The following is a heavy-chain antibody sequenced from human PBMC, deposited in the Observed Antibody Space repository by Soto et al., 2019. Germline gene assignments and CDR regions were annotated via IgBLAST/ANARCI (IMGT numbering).Heavy chain of an antibody. D-gene: IGHD1-1*01. CDR1: GFTFSSYS. CDR3: VRCWGTGDGSNLGYNWLDP. CDR2: ISYDETSK. Sequence: GGALELSCATSGFTFSSYSMHLGRPAPGKGLGWVAVISYDETSKYYADSVKGRFTISRDNSKNTLYLQMNSLRAEDTAVYYCVRCWGTGDGSNLGYNWLDPWGQGTLVTVSS. V-gene: IGHV3-30-3*01. J-gene: IGHJ5*02.